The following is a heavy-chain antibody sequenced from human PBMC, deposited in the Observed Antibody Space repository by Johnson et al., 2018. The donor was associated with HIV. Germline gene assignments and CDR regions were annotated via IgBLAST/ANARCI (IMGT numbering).Heavy chain of an antibody. J-gene: IGHJ3*01. CDR1: GFTFSSYG. V-gene: IGHV3-30*03. CDR3: ARDAPRVRDYVGSGNGAFDG. Sequence: QVLLVESGGGVVQPGGSLRLSCAASGFTFSSYGMHWVRQAPGKGLEWVAVISYDGSNKYYVDSVKGRFTISRDNSKNTLYLQMNSLRSEDTAVYYCARDAPRVRDYVGSGNGAFDGWGLGTMVTVTS. CDR2: ISYDGSNK. D-gene: IGHD3-16*01.